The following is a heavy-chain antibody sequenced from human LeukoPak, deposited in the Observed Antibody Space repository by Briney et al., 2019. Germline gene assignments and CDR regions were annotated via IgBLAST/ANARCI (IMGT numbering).Heavy chain of an antibody. CDR3: ARAPGKQWLH. CDR2: ISGSDGTT. J-gene: IGHJ4*02. D-gene: IGHD6-19*01. V-gene: IGHV3-23*01. CDR1: GFTFSNYA. Sequence: PGGSLRLSCAASGFTFSNYAMSWVRQAPVKGLEWVSGISGSDGTTYYADSVKGRSTISRDNSKNTLYLQMNGLRAEDTAVYYCARAPGKQWLHWGQGTLVTVSS.